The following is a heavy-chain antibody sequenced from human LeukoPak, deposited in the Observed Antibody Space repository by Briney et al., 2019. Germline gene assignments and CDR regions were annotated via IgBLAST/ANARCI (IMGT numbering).Heavy chain of an antibody. D-gene: IGHD6-13*01. V-gene: IGHV3-7*01. CDR1: GFTISNYW. Sequence: GGSLRLSCAASGFTISNYWMSWVRQAPGKGLEWVANIKEDGNEKYYVDSVKGRFTISRDNAKNLLYLQMNSLRVEDTAVYYCVRVNGYSSSWYRESVDYWGQGTLVTVSS. J-gene: IGHJ4*02. CDR3: VRVNGYSSSWYRESVDY. CDR2: IKEDGNEK.